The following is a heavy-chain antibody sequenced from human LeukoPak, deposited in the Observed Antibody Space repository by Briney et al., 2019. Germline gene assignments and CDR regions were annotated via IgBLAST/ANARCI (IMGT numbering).Heavy chain of an antibody. Sequence: ASVKVSCKASGYTFTGYYMHWVRQAPGQGLEWMGWINPNSGGTNYAQKFQGRVTMTRDTSISTAYMELSRLRSDDTAVYYCARGQVCSSGWAFRFWFDPWGQGTLVTVSS. CDR3: ARGQVCSSGWAFRFWFDP. D-gene: IGHD6-19*01. J-gene: IGHJ5*02. V-gene: IGHV1-2*02. CDR1: GYTFTGYY. CDR2: INPNSGGT.